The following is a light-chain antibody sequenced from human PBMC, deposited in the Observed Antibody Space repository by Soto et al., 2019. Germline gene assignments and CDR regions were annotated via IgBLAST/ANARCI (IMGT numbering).Light chain of an antibody. V-gene: IGKV1-39*01. CDR2: ASS. CDR1: QGIGTY. CDR3: QQSYMDPIT. Sequence: IQLTQSPSSLSASVGDRVTVTCRASQGIGTYLVWYQQKSGKAPTVLIYASSRLQSGVPSRFSGSGGGTDFTLSISSVQPEDFATYFCQQSYMDPITFGQGTRLEIK. J-gene: IGKJ5*01.